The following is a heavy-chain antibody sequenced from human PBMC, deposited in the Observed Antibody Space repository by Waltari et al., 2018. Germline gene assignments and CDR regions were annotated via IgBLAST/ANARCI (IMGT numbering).Heavy chain of an antibody. CDR3: TRRREFFGPDY. Sequence: QVQLVQSGPEVKQPGASVTVSCEASGYIFTDYDINWVRQAPGQGFEWMGWMNPNSGNTGYAQKFQGRVTMTMNTPTSRAYIELRDLRSDDTAVYYCTRRREFFGPDYWGQGSLVTVSA. CDR2: MNPNSGNT. J-gene: IGHJ4*02. D-gene: IGHD3-3*01. V-gene: IGHV1-8*01. CDR1: GYIFTDYD.